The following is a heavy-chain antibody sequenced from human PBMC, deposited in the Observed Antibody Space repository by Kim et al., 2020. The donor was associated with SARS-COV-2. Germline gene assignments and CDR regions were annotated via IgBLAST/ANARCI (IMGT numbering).Heavy chain of an antibody. CDR1: GGSISSSSYY. D-gene: IGHD2-15*01. V-gene: IGHV4-39*01. Sequence: SETLSLTCTVSGGSISSSSYYWGWIRQPPGKGLEWIGSIYYSGSTYYNPSLKSRVTISVDTSKNQFSLKLSSVTAADTAVYYCARPGSGGSSPPLYYFDYWGQGTLVTVSS. J-gene: IGHJ4*02. CDR3: ARPGSGGSSPPLYYFDY. CDR2: IYYSGST.